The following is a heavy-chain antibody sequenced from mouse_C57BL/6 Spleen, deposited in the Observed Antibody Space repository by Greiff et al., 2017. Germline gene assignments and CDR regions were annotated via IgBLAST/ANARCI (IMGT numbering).Heavy chain of an antibody. J-gene: IGHJ1*03. D-gene: IGHD1-1*01. V-gene: IGHV1-59*01. CDR1: GYTFTSYW. CDR2: IDPSDSYT. CDR3: ANYYGSSGYFDV. Sequence: QVQLQQPGAELVRPGTSVKLSCKASGYTFTSYWMHWVKQRPGQGLEWIGVIDPSDSYTNYNQKFKGKATLTVETSSSTAYMHLSSLTSEDSAVYYCANYYGSSGYFDVWGTGTTVTVSS.